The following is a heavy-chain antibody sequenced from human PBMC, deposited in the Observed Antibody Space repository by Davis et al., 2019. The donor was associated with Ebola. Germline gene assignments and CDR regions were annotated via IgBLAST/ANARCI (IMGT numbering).Heavy chain of an antibody. CDR3: ARDNWNYVGFDY. J-gene: IGHJ4*01. CDR2: MWQDGSQI. CDR1: GFPFNKYS. Sequence: GESLKISCVVSGFPFNKYSMSWVRQAPGRGPEWVANMWQDGSQIYYADSVRGRFIISRDNAKNSLYLQMNSLRVDDAALYYCARDNWNYVGFDYWGHGTLVSVSS. D-gene: IGHD1-7*01. V-gene: IGHV3-7*01.